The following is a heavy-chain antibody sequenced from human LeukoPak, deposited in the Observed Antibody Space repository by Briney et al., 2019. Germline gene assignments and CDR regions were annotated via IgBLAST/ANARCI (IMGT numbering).Heavy chain of an antibody. CDR3: AKDFGSSGWDYYYYYMDV. CDR2: ISWDGGST. CDR1: GFTFDDYA. D-gene: IGHD6-19*01. V-gene: IGHV3-43D*03. J-gene: IGHJ6*03. Sequence: GGSLRLSCAASGFTFDDYAMHWVRQAPGKGLEWVSLISWDGGSTYYADSVKGRFTISRDNSKNSLYLQMNSLRAEDTALYYCAKDFGSSGWDYYYYYMDVWGKGTTVTVSS.